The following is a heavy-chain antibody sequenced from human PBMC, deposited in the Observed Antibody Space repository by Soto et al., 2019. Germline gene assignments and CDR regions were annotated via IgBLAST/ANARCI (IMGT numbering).Heavy chain of an antibody. Sequence: GGSLRLSCAASGFTFSSYGMHWVRQAPGKGLEWVAVIWYDGSNKYYADSVKGRFTISRDNSKNTLYLQMNSLRAEDTAVYYCARVLPSGTNYFTEYWGQGTLVTVSS. J-gene: IGHJ4*02. CDR1: GFTFSSYG. V-gene: IGHV3-33*01. CDR2: IWYDGSNK. CDR3: ARVLPSGTNYFTEY. D-gene: IGHD3-10*01.